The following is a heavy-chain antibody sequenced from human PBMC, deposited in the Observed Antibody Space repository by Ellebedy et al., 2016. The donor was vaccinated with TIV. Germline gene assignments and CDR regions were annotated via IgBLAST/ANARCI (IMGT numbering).Heavy chain of an antibody. CDR1: GFTFSSFA. V-gene: IGHV3-23*01. D-gene: IGHD5-18*01. Sequence: PGGSLRLSCAASGFTFSSFAMNWVRQAPGKGLEWVSFISGSACSTYYADSVKGRFTISRDNSKNTLYLQMNSLRVEDTARYYCASNVDTAKVRGNYWGQGTLVTVSS. CDR2: ISGSACST. J-gene: IGHJ4*02. CDR3: ASNVDTAKVRGNY.